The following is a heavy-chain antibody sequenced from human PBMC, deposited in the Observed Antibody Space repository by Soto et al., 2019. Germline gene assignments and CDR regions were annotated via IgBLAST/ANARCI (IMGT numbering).Heavy chain of an antibody. CDR1: GYTFTSYD. CDR2: MNPNSGNT. D-gene: IGHD3-10*01. V-gene: IGHV1-8*01. Sequence: ASVKVSCKASGYTFTSYDINWVRQATGQGLEWMGWMNPNSGNTGYAQKFQGRVTMTRNTSISTAYMELSSLRSEDTAVYYCAFFRRITMVRGFLPATDAFDIWGQGTMVTVSS. CDR3: AFFRRITMVRGFLPATDAFDI. J-gene: IGHJ3*02.